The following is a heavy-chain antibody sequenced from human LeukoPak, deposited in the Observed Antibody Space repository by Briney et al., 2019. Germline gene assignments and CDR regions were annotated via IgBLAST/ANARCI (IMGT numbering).Heavy chain of an antibody. D-gene: IGHD4-17*01. CDR2: SYYSGST. Sequence: SETLSLTYTVSGRSISSYSWGWIRQPPGRGLEWIGSSYYSGSTYYNPSLKSRVTISVDTSKNQFSLKLGSVTAADTAVYYCAREGMTTVTRTYYYYYYYMDVWGKGTTVTVSS. J-gene: IGHJ6*03. CDR3: AREGMTTVTRTYYYYYYYMDV. V-gene: IGHV4-39*07. CDR1: GRSISSYS.